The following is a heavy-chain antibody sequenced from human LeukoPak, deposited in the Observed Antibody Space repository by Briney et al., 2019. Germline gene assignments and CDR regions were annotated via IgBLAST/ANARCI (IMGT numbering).Heavy chain of an antibody. CDR2: ISGSGGST. CDR3: AKDYADSSGWYRAFDI. J-gene: IGHJ3*02. D-gene: IGHD6-19*01. V-gene: IGHV3-23*01. CDR1: GFTFSTYA. Sequence: GGSLRLSCAASGFTFSTYAMSWVRQAPGKGLEWVSPISGSGGSTFYADSVKGRFTISRDNSKNTLYLQMNSLRAEDTAVYYCAKDYADSSGWYRAFDIWGQGTMVTVSS.